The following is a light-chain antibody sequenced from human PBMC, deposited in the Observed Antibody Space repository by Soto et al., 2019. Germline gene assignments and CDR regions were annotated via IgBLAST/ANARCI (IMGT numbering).Light chain of an antibody. CDR3: QQYGTSEII. CDR1: QSLTNSF. CDR2: DTS. V-gene: IGKV3-20*01. Sequence: EFVLTQSPGTLSLSPGERATLSFRASQSLTNSFIAWYQQKPGQAPRLLIYDTSIRASGIPDRFSGSGSGTDFTLTISRLETEDFAVFYCQQYGTSEIIFGQGTRLEI. J-gene: IGKJ5*01.